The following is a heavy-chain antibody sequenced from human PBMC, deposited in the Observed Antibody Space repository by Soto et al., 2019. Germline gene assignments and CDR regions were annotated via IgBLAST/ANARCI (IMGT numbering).Heavy chain of an antibody. V-gene: IGHV5-51*01. CDR3: VRGYNSGWWINPYYFEC. CDR1: GYTFTSYW. Sequence: PGESLKISCQASGYTFTSYWIGWVRQVPGKGLEWMGIIFPRDSDTRYSPSFQGQVTISADTSINTAYLQWSSLKASDTAIYYCVRGYNSGWWINPYYFECWRQG. D-gene: IGHD6-19*01. CDR2: IFPRDSDT. J-gene: IGHJ4*02.